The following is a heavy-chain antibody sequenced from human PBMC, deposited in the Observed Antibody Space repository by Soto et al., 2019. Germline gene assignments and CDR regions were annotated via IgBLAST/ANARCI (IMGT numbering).Heavy chain of an antibody. CDR3: AHRRPLLGPDAFDI. D-gene: IGHD7-27*01. J-gene: IGHJ3*02. CDR2: IYWDDDK. V-gene: IGHV2-5*02. Sequence: QITLKESGPPLVKPTQTLTLTCTFSGFSLSTSGVGVGWIRQPPGKALEWLALIYWDDDKRYSPSLKSRLTITKDTSKNQVVLTMTNMDPVDTATYYCAHRRPLLGPDAFDIWGQGTMVTVSS. CDR1: GFSLSTSGVG.